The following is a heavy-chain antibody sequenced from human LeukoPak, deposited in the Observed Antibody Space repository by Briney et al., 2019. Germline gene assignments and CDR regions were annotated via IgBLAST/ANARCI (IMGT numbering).Heavy chain of an antibody. CDR2: ISGSGGST. J-gene: IGHJ6*02. CDR3: GKVHGSRPPGGGRDL. Sequence: GGSLRLSCAASGFTFNNYAMSWVRQAPGKGLEWVSGISGSGGSTYYADSVKGRFTISRDNSKNTLYLQMNSLRAEDTAVYYCGKVHGSRPPGGGRDLGAQGPRVIVS. D-gene: IGHD2-15*01. V-gene: IGHV3-23*01. CDR1: GFTFNNYA.